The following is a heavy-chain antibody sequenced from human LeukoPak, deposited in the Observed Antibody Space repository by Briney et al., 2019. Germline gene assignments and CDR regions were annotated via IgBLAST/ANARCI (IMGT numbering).Heavy chain of an antibody. CDR2: INHSGST. CDR1: GGSFSGYY. Sequence: SETLSLTCAVYGGSFSGYYWSWIRQPPGKGLEWIGEINHSGSTNYNPSLKSRVTISVDTSKNQFSLKLSSVTAADTAVYYCARGAVTTSVANYYYGMDVWGQGTTVTVSS. CDR3: ARGAVTTSVANYYYGMDV. D-gene: IGHD4-11*01. V-gene: IGHV4-34*01. J-gene: IGHJ6*02.